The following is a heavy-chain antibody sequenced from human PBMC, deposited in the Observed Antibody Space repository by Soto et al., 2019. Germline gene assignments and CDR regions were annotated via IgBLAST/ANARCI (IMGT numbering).Heavy chain of an antibody. D-gene: IGHD1-1*01. V-gene: IGHV4-34*01. CDR3: ARAPDNYYFDS. CDR1: GGSFNGYY. Sequence: KASETLSLTCAVYGGSFNGYYWTWIRQPPGKGPEWIGDINHSGSTNYNPSLKSRVTILVDTSKNQFSLKLRSVTAADMAVFYCARAPDNYYFDSWGQGTLVTVSS. CDR2: INHSGST. J-gene: IGHJ4*02.